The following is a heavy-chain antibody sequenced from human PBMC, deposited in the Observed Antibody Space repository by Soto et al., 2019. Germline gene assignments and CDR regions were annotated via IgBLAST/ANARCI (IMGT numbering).Heavy chain of an antibody. V-gene: IGHV3-11*03. CDR1: GFTFSDYY. J-gene: IGHJ4*02. CDR2: ISSSSSYT. Sequence: PGGSLRLSCAASGFTFSDYYMSWIRQAPGKGLEWVSYISSSSSYTNYADSVKGRFTISRDNAKNSLYLQMNSLRAEDTAVYYCASTGGRNYYDSSGSAEVDYWGQGTLVTVSS. D-gene: IGHD3-22*01. CDR3: ASTGGRNYYDSSGSAEVDY.